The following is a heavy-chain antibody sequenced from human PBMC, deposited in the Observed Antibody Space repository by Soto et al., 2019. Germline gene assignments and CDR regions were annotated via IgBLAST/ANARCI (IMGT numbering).Heavy chain of an antibody. V-gene: IGHV1-46*03. D-gene: IGHD2-2*01. CDR2: INPSGGST. CDR1: GYTFTSYY. Sequence: GASVEVSCKASGYTFTSYYMHWVRQAPGQGLEWMGIINPSGGSTSYAQKFQGRVTMTRDTSTSTVYMELSSLRSEDTAVYYCAREECSSTSCYALGLNFYYYYGMDVWGQGTTVTVSS. J-gene: IGHJ6*02. CDR3: AREECSSTSCYALGLNFYYYYGMDV.